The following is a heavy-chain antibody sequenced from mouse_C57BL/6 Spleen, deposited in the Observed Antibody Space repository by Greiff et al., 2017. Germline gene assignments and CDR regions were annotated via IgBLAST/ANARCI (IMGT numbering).Heavy chain of an antibody. D-gene: IGHD3-2*02. CDR2: INPSSGYT. V-gene: IGHV1-4*01. J-gene: IGHJ3*01. CDR3: ARPEKAQALGFAY. CDR1: GYTFTSYT. Sequence: QLQQSGAELARPGASVKMSCKASGYTFTSYTMHWVKQRPGQGLEWIGYINPSSGYTKYNQKFKDKATLTADKSSSTAYMQLSSLTSEDSAVYYCARPEKAQALGFAYWGQGTLVTVSA.